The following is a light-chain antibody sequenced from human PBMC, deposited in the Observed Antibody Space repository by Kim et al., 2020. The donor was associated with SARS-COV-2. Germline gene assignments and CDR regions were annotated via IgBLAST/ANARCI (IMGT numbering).Light chain of an antibody. CDR1: KLGNKY. J-gene: IGLJ2*01. V-gene: IGLV3-1*01. Sequence: SYELTQSPSVSVSPGQTASINCSGDKLGNKYACWYQQKPGQSPVLVIYQDSKRPSGIPERFSGSNSGNTATLTISGTQAMDEADYYCQAWDSSTVVFGGGTQLTVL. CDR2: QDS. CDR3: QAWDSSTVV.